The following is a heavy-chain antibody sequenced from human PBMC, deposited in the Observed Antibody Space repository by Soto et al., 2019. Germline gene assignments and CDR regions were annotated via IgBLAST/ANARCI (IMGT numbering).Heavy chain of an antibody. J-gene: IGHJ4*02. Sequence: EVQLVESGGGLVKPGGSLRLSCAASGFTFSSYSMNWVRQAPGKGLEWVSSISSSSSYIYYADSVKGRFTISRGNAKNSLYLQMNSLRAEDTAVYYCARDLVEDIVVVPAASPFDYWGQGTLVTVSS. CDR1: GFTFSSYS. V-gene: IGHV3-21*01. D-gene: IGHD2-2*01. CDR3: ARDLVEDIVVVPAASPFDY. CDR2: ISSSSSYI.